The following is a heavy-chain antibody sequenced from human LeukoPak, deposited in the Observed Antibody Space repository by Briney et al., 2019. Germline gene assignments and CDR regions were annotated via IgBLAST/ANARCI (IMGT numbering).Heavy chain of an antibody. CDR2: ISAYNGNT. V-gene: IGHV1-18*01. Sequence: ASVTVSCKASGYTFTSYGISWVRQAPGQGREWMGWISAYNGNTNYAQKLQGRVTMTTDTSTSTAYMELRSLRSDDTAVYYCARDGDSSGYYPSDYWGQGTLVTVSS. CDR1: GYTFTSYG. D-gene: IGHD3-22*01. J-gene: IGHJ4*02. CDR3: ARDGDSSGYYPSDY.